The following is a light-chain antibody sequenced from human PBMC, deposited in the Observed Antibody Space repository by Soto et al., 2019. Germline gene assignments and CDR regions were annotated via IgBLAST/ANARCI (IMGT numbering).Light chain of an antibody. CDR2: DAS. CDR3: QQRSNWPIT. Sequence: EIVLTQSPATLYLSPGERATLSCRASQSVSSHLAWYQQKAGQAPRLLIYDASTRATGVPARFSGSGSGTDFTLTISSLEPEDFAIYYCQQRSNWPITFGQGTRLEIK. V-gene: IGKV3-11*01. J-gene: IGKJ5*01. CDR1: QSVSSH.